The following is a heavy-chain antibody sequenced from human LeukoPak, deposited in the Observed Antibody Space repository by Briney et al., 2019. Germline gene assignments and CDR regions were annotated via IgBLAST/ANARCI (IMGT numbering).Heavy chain of an antibody. CDR1: GFTFSSYA. J-gene: IGHJ5*02. CDR2: ISGSGGST. D-gene: IGHD3-22*01. V-gene: IGHV3-23*01. CDR3: AKEYDDSSGYPNWFDP. Sequence: GGSLRLSCAASGFTFSSYAMSWVRQAPGEGLEWVSAISGSGGSTYYADSVKGRFTISRDNSKNTLYLQMNSLRAEDTAVYYCAKEYDDSSGYPNWFDPWGQGTLVTVSS.